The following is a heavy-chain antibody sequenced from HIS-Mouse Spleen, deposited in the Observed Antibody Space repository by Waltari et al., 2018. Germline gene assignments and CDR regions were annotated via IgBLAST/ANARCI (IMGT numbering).Heavy chain of an antibody. CDR2: IYYSGST. Sequence: QVQLQESGPGLVKPSETLSLTCTVSGGSISSYYWSWIRQPPGKGLGWIGYIYYSGSTNYNPSLKSRVTISVDTSKNQFSLKLSSVTAADTAVYYCARGGYCSSTSCPEGWFDPWGQGTLVTVSS. J-gene: IGHJ5*02. V-gene: IGHV4-59*01. CDR1: GGSISSYY. D-gene: IGHD2-2*01. CDR3: ARGGYCSSTSCPEGWFDP.